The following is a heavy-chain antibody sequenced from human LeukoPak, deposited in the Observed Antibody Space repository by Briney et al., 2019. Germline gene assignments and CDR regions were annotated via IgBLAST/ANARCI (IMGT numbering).Heavy chain of an antibody. Sequence: GESLKISRKGSGYSFTSYWSGWVRQMPGKGLEWMGIIYPGDSDTRYSPSFQGQVTISADKSISTAYLQWSSLKASDTAMYYCARLYYYDSSGEFGDAFDIWGQGTMVTVSS. CDR3: ARLYYYDSSGEFGDAFDI. CDR1: GYSFTSYW. V-gene: IGHV5-51*01. J-gene: IGHJ3*02. CDR2: IYPGDSDT. D-gene: IGHD3-22*01.